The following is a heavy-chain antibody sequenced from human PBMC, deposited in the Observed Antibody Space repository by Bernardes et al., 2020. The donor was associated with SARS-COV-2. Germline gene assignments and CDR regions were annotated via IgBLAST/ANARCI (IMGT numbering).Heavy chain of an antibody. CDR2: ITHSGSN. D-gene: IGHD3-9*01. Sequence: SETLSLTCAVYGGSFSGYCWTWIRQPPGKGLEWIGEITHSGSNNYNPSLKSRVTISADRSKNQFSLKLSSVTAADTAVYYCARTPDYDVLTGSYAEGFDSWGQGTQVTVS. V-gene: IGHV4-34*01. J-gene: IGHJ5*01. CDR1: GGSFSGYC. CDR3: ARTPDYDVLTGSYAEGFDS.